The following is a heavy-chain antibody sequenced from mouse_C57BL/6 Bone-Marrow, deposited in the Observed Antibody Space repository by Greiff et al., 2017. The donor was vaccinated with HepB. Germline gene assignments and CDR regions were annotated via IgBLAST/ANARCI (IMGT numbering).Heavy chain of an antibody. J-gene: IGHJ3*01. D-gene: IGHD1-1*01. Sequence: VQLKESGPVLVKPGASVKMSCKASGYTFTDYYMNWVKQSHGKSLEWIGVINPYNGGTSYNQKFKGKATLTVDKSSSTAYMELNSLTSEDSAVYYCARRGFTTVVAKGAWFAYWGQGTLVTVSA. CDR1: GYTFTDYY. V-gene: IGHV1-19*01. CDR2: INPYNGGT. CDR3: ARRGFTTVVAKGAWFAY.